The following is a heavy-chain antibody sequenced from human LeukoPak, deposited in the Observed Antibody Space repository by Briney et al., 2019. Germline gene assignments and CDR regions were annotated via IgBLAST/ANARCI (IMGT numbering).Heavy chain of an antibody. D-gene: IGHD1-14*01. V-gene: IGHV4-4*07. CDR2: IYTSGST. J-gene: IGHJ3*02. CDR1: GGSISSYY. CDR3: ARTEPTTNAFDI. Sequence: SETLSLTCTVSGGSISSYYWSWIRQPAGKGLEWIGRIYTSGSTNYNPSLKSRVTMSVDTSKNQFSLKLSPVTAADTAVYYCARTEPTTNAFDIWGQGTMVTVSS.